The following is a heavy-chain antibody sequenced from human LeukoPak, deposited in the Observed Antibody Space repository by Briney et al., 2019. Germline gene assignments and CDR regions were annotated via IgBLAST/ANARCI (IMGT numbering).Heavy chain of an antibody. Sequence: GGSLRLSCAASGFTFSSYGMHWVRQAPGKGLEWVAVIRHDGSNTYYADSVKGRFTISRDNSKNTLNLQMNNLRAEDAGVYYCAKKMSKATTYFDHWGQGTLVTVSS. CDR2: IRHDGSNT. D-gene: IGHD4-11*01. V-gene: IGHV3-30*02. CDR1: GFTFSSYG. CDR3: AKKMSKATTYFDH. J-gene: IGHJ4*02.